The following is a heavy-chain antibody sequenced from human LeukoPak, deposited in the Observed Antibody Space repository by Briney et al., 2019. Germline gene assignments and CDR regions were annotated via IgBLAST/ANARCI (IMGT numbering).Heavy chain of an antibody. J-gene: IGHJ4*02. V-gene: IGHV4-34*01. CDR1: GGSFSGYY. CDR2: INHSGST. Sequence: SETLSLTCAVYGGSFSGYYWSWIRQPPGKGLEWIGEINHSGSTNYNPSLKSRVTISVDKSKNQFSLKLSSVTAADTAVYYCARGRFSGSYRTRYFDYWGQGTLVTVSS. CDR3: ARGRFSGSYRTRYFDY. D-gene: IGHD1-26*01.